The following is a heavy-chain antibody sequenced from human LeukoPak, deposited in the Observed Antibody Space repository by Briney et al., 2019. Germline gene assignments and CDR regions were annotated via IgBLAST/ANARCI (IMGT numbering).Heavy chain of an antibody. CDR2: IYYSGST. J-gene: IGHJ4*02. CDR3: ARSSDYYGGYFDY. Sequence: SETLSLTCTVSGGSISSYYWNWIRQPPGKGLEWIGYIYYSGSTNYNPSLKSRVTVSVDTSKNQFSLKLSSVTAADTAVYYCARSSDYYGGYFDYWDQGTLVTVSS. CDR1: GGSISSYY. D-gene: IGHD3-22*01. V-gene: IGHV4-59*01.